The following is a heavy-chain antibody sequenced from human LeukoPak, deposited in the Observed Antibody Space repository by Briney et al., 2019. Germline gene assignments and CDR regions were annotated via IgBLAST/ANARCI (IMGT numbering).Heavy chain of an antibody. D-gene: IGHD6-13*01. Sequence: SETLSLTCSVSGGSVSSYYWRWIRQSPGKGLEWIGYIYHSGSTNYNPSLKSRVTISVDTSKNQFSLKLSSVTAADTAVYYCARVNRAVAAALDYWGQGTLVTVSS. V-gene: IGHV4-59*02. CDR3: ARVNRAVAAALDY. CDR2: IYHSGST. CDR1: GGSVSSYY. J-gene: IGHJ4*02.